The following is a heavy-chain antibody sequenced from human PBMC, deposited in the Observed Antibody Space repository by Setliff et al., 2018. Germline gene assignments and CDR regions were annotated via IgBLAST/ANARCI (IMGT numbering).Heavy chain of an antibody. J-gene: IGHJ4*02. D-gene: IGHD3-10*01. CDR1: GYTFAGYS. CDR2: INPNSGGT. CDR3: ARVGSLAPLYYGNY. V-gene: IGHV1-2*06. Sequence: ASVKVSCKASGYTFAGYSMHWVRQAPGQGLEWMGRINPNSGGTNYAQKFQGRVTMTRDTSISTAYMELSRLRSDDTAVYYCARVGSLAPLYYGNYWGQGTLVTVS.